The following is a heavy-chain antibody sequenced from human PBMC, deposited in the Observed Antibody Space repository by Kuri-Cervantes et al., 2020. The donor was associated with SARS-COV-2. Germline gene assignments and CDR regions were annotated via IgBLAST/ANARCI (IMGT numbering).Heavy chain of an antibody. CDR3: ARHSRSGSYDY. V-gene: IGHV3-9*01. J-gene: IGHJ4*02. CDR1: GFTFDDYA. Sequence: LSLTCAASGFTFDDYAMHWVRQAPGKGLEWVSGISWNSGSIGYADSVKGRFTISRDNAKNSLYLQMNSLRAEDTAVYYCARHSRSGSYDYWGQGTLVTVSS. D-gene: IGHD3-10*01. CDR2: ISWNSGSI.